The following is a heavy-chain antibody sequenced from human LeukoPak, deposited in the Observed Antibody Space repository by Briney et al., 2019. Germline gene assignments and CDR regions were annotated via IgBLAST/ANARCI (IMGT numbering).Heavy chain of an antibody. V-gene: IGHV4-61*01. CDR3: ARGRLGGSGSYYNVLDY. CDR2: IYYSGST. Sequence: SETLSLTCTVSGGSVSSGNYYWSWIRQPPGKGLDWIGDIYYSGSTNYNPSLKSRVTISVDTSKNQFSLKLTSVTAADTAVYYCARGRLGGSGSYYNVLDYWGQGTLVTVSS. J-gene: IGHJ4*02. D-gene: IGHD3-10*01. CDR1: GGSVSSGNYY.